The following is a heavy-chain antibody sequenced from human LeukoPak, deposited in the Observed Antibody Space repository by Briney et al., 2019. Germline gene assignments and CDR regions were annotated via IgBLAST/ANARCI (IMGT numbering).Heavy chain of an antibody. D-gene: IGHD1-14*01. CDR3: ARDPYRDAPDYFDF. CDR1: GFTFSRYA. CDR2: ISDDGTFA. V-gene: IGHV3-30-3*01. Sequence: GGSLRLSCAASGFTFSRYAIHWVRQAPGKGLEWVAVISDDGTFALYGDSVRGRFTISRDSSKNTLYLQMNSLRPEDTAVYYCARDPYRDAPDYFDFWGQGTLVTVSS. J-gene: IGHJ4*02.